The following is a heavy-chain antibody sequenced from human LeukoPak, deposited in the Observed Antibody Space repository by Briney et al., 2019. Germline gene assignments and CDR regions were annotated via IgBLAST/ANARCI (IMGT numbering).Heavy chain of an antibody. CDR2: INHSGST. J-gene: IGHJ5*02. CDR3: ARVGSNWFDP. CDR1: GGSFSGYY. V-gene: IGHV4-34*01. Sequence: PSETLSLTCAVYGGSFSGYYWSWIRQPPGKGLEWIGEINHSGSTNYNPSLKSRVTISVDTSKNQFSLKLSSVTAADTAVYYCARVGSNWFDPWGQEPLVTVSS. D-gene: IGHD3-10*01.